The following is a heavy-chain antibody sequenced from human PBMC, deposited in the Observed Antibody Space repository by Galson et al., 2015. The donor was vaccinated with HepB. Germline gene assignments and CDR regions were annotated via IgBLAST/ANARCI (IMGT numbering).Heavy chain of an antibody. Sequence: QSGAEVKKPGESLKISCKGSGYRFTSYWIGWVRQMPGKGLEWMGILYPGDSDTRYSPSFQGQVIISTDKSISTAHLQWSSLKASDTAMYFCARHARKSSSWRPDPTTDYGMDVWGQGTTVTVSS. CDR3: ARHARKSSSWRPDPTTDYGMDV. J-gene: IGHJ6*02. D-gene: IGHD6-13*01. CDR2: LYPGDSDT. V-gene: IGHV5-51*01. CDR1: GYRFTSYW.